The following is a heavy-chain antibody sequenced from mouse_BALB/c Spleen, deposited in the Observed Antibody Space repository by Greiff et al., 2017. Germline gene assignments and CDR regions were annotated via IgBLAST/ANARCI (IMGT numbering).Heavy chain of an antibody. J-gene: IGHJ2*01. CDR2: IDPENGNT. CDR1: GFNTKDYY. Sequence: LKQSGAELVRPGALVKLSCKASGFNTKDYYMHWVKQRPEQGLEWSGWIDPENGNTIYDPKFQGKASITADTSSNTAYLQLSSLTSEDTAVYYCARVGMITAGYYLDYWGQGTTLTVSS. V-gene: IGHV14-1*02. CDR3: ARVGMITAGYYLDY. D-gene: IGHD2-4*01.